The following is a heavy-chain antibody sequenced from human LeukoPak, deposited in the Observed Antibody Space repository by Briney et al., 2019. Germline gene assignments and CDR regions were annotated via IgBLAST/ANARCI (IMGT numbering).Heavy chain of an antibody. Sequence: NPGGSLRLSCAASGFTFSRYSMNWVRQAPGKGLGWVSSISSSSSYIYYADSVKGRFTISRDNAKNSLYLQLNSLRAEDTAVYYCARDQDYGSGSYSGAFDIWGQGTMVTVS. CDR3: ARDQDYGSGSYSGAFDI. CDR2: ISSSSSYI. J-gene: IGHJ3*02. V-gene: IGHV3-21*01. D-gene: IGHD3-10*01. CDR1: GFTFSRYS.